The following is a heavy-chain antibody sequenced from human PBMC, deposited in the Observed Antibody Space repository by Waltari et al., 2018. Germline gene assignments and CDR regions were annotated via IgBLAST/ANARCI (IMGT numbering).Heavy chain of an antibody. CDR3: ARVCTGGRCYSSQDY. J-gene: IGHJ4*02. V-gene: IGHV3-21*01. CDR2: ISDWRPDM. D-gene: IGHD2-15*01. Sequence: EVQLVESGGGLVKPGGSLRLSCKASGFTFSRYSMNWVRQAPGKGLGWVAGISDWRPDMYYRVSVKGRFTISRDNGNNSLYLQMNSLRAEDTAVYYCARVCTGGRCYSSQDYWGQGTLVSVSS. CDR1: GFTFSRYS.